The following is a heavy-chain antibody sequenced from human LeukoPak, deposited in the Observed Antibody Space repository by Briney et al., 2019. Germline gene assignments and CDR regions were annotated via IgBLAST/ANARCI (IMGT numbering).Heavy chain of an antibody. D-gene: IGHD1-1*01. CDR1: GFSFPSYG. CDR2: ITAYDGDT. J-gene: IGHJ3*02. Sequence: ASVKVSCKASGFSFPSYGISWVRQAPGQGLEWIGWITAYDGDTNYAEKFQGRVTMATDTSTSTASMELCSLRSDDTAVYYCARDWQLPSGPDVFDIWGQGTVVTVSS. CDR3: ARDWQLPSGPDVFDI. V-gene: IGHV1-18*01.